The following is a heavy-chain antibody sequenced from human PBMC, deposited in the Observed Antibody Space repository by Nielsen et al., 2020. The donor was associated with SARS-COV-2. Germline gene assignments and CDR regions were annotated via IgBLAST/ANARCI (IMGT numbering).Heavy chain of an antibody. D-gene: IGHD3-10*01. J-gene: IGHJ6*02. CDR1: GITVSRNY. Sequence: GESLKISCAASGITVSRNYMNWVRQAPGKGLEWVSYITTTGGMIYYADSVKGRFTISRDNARNSLYLQMDSLRAEDTAVYYCAKVRGYGMDVWGQGTTVVVSS. CDR3: AKVRGYGMDV. CDR2: ITTTGGMI. V-gene: IGHV3-11*01.